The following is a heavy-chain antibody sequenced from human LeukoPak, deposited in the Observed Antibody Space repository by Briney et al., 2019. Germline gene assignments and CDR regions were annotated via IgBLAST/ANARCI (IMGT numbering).Heavy chain of an antibody. Sequence: SETLSLTCTVSGGSISSYYWSWIRQPPGKGLEWIGYVYYSGSTNYNPSLQSQVTISVDTSKNQFSLNLRSVTAADTAVYYCARGDHYFGSGSPYNWFDPWGQGTLVTVSS. V-gene: IGHV4-59*01. J-gene: IGHJ5*02. CDR3: ARGDHYFGSGSPYNWFDP. CDR2: VYYSGST. D-gene: IGHD3-10*01. CDR1: GGSISSYY.